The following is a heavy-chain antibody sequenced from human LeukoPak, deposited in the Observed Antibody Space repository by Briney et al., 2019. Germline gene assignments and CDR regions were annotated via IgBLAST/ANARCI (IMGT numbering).Heavy chain of an antibody. CDR3: ARDFCTGAGCYHALGS. Sequence: ASVKVSCKASGGTFSSYAISWVRQAPGQGLEWMGRIIPILGIANYAQKFQGRVTITADKSTSTAYMELSSLRSEDTAVYYCARDFCTGAGCYHALGSWGQGALVTVSS. D-gene: IGHD2-15*01. CDR2: IIPILGIA. CDR1: GGTFSSYA. V-gene: IGHV1-69*04. J-gene: IGHJ5*02.